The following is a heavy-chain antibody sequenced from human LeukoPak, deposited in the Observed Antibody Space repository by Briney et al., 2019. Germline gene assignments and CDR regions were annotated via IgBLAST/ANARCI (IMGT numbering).Heavy chain of an antibody. Sequence: TSETLSLTCTVSGGSISSSRYYWGWIRQPPGKGLEWIGSIYYSGSTYYNPSLKSRVTISVDTSKNQFSLKLSSVTAADTAVYYCARADDGSAFDIWGQGTMVTVSS. J-gene: IGHJ3*02. CDR3: ARADDGSAFDI. V-gene: IGHV4-39*01. CDR1: GGSISSSRYY. D-gene: IGHD1-1*01. CDR2: IYYSGST.